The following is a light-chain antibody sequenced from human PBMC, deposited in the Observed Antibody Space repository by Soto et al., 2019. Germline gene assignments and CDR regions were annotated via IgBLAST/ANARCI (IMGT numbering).Light chain of an antibody. CDR1: QSVSSN. Sequence: EIVMTQSPATLSVSPGERATLSCRASQSVSSNLAWYQQKPGQAPRLLIYGVSTRATGISARFSGSGSGTDFTLTISSLQSEDFAVYYCQQHNNWPLTFGQGTRVE. CDR2: GVS. V-gene: IGKV3D-15*01. J-gene: IGKJ5*01. CDR3: QQHNNWPLT.